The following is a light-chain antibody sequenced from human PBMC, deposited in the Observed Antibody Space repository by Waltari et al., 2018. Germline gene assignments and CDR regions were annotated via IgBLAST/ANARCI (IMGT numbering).Light chain of an antibody. CDR3: GTWDSSLNGGV. J-gene: IGLJ2*01. CDR2: END. Sequence: QSVLTQPPSVSAAPGQKVTISCSGSSSHIGTSYVSWYQQLPGTAPKLLVYENDKRPSGIPDRFSGSKSGTSATLGITGLQTGDEADYYCGTWDSSLNGGVFGGGTKLTVL. CDR1: SSHIGTSY. V-gene: IGLV1-51*02.